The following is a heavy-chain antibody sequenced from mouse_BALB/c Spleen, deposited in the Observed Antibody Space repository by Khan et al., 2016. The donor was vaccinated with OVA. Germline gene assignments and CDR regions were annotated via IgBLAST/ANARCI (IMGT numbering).Heavy chain of an antibody. V-gene: IGHV3-2*02. CDR3: ARTAMIKY. D-gene: IGHD1-2*01. CDR2: ISYSGSP. Sequence: VQLKQSGPGLVKPSQSLSLTCTVTGYSITSGYGWNWIRQFPGNKLEWMGYISYSGSPNYNPSSNSRISISRDTTKNQFFLQLNSVTTGDTASYYCARTAMIKYWGQGTTLTVSS. J-gene: IGHJ2*01. CDR1: GYSITSGYG.